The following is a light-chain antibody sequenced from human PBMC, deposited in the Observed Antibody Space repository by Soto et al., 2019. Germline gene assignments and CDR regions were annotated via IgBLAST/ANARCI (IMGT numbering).Light chain of an antibody. CDR3: QQYHNWPPIT. Sequence: EIVMTQSPATLSVSPGERATLSCRASQSVSSKLAWYQQKPGQAPRLLIYGASTRATGIPDRFSGSASGTEFTLTISSLQSEDFAVYYCQQYHNWPPITFGQGTRLEIK. CDR1: QSVSSK. V-gene: IGKV3-15*01. J-gene: IGKJ5*01. CDR2: GAS.